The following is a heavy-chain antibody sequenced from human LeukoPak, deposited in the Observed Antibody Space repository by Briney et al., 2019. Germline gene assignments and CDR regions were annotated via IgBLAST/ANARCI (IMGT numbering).Heavy chain of an antibody. CDR1: GFTFSSYA. CDR2: ISGSGGST. CDR3: AKDGAHSGSPWDYYYGMDV. J-gene: IGHJ6*02. V-gene: IGHV3-23*01. D-gene: IGHD1-26*01. Sequence: GGSLRLSCAASGFTFSSYAMSWVRQAPGKGLEWVSAISGSGGSTYYADSVKGRFTISRDNSKNTLYLQMNSLRAEDTAVYYCAKDGAHSGSPWDYYYGMDVWGQGTTVTVSS.